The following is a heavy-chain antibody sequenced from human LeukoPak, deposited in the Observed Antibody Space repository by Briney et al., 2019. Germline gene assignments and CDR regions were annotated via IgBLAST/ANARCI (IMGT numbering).Heavy chain of an antibody. Sequence: GGSLRLSCAASGFTFSSYWMSWVRQAPGKGLEWVANIKQGGSEKYYVDSVKGRFTISRDNAKNSLYLQMNSLRAEDTAVYYCARDHARYTAYYYGMDVWGQGTTVTVSS. V-gene: IGHV3-7*01. CDR3: ARDHARYTAYYYGMDV. D-gene: IGHD2-2*02. J-gene: IGHJ6*02. CDR1: GFTFSSYW. CDR2: IKQGGSEK.